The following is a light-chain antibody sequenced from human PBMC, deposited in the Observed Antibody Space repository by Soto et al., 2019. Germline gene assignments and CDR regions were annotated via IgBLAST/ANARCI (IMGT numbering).Light chain of an antibody. Sequence: EIVLTQSPGTLSLSPGERATLSCRASQSVSSSYLACYQQKPGQAPRLLIYDASSRATGIPDRFSGGGSGTDFTLTISSLQSEDFGVYYCQQYTTSPWTFGQGTKVDIK. CDR1: QSVSSSY. V-gene: IGKV3-20*01. J-gene: IGKJ1*01. CDR2: DAS. CDR3: QQYTTSPWT.